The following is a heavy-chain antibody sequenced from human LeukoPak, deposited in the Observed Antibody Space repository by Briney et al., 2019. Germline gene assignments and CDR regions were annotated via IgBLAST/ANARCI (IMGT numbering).Heavy chain of an antibody. CDR2: IRYDGSNK. Sequence: GGSLRLSCAASGFTFSSYGMHWVRQAPGKGLEWVAFIRYDGSNKYYADSVKGRFTISRDNSKNTLYLQMNSLRAEDTALYYCARRGRAAHAFDIWGQGTMVTVSS. CDR3: ARRGRAAHAFDI. J-gene: IGHJ3*02. V-gene: IGHV3-30*02. D-gene: IGHD6-6*01. CDR1: GFTFSSYG.